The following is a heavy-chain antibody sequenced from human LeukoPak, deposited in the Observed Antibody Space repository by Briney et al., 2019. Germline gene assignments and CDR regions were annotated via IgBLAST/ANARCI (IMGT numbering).Heavy chain of an antibody. V-gene: IGHV1-2*02. CDR1: GYTFTVYY. D-gene: IGHD3-10*01. Sequence: ASVKVSCKASGYTFTVYYKHWVRQAPGQGLEWMGWINPNSGGTNYAQKFQGRVTMTRGTSISTAYMELSRLRSDDTAVYYCARPMVRGALGAFDIWGQGTMVTVSS. CDR2: INPNSGGT. J-gene: IGHJ3*02. CDR3: ARPMVRGALGAFDI.